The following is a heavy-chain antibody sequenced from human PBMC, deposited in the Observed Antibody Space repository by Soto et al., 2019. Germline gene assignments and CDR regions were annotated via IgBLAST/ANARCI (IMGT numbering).Heavy chain of an antibody. CDR1: GFTFSDYY. J-gene: IGHJ1*01. D-gene: IGHD3-22*01. CDR3: ARAPPYYDSSGYYSSFEDFQH. CDR2: ISSSGSTI. V-gene: IGHV3-11*01. Sequence: QVQLVESGGGLVKPGGSLRLSCAASGFTFSDYYMSWIRQAPGKGLEWVSYISSSGSTIYYADSVKGRFTISRDNAKNSLYLQMNSLRAEDTAVYYCARAPPYYDSSGYYSSFEDFQHWGQGTLVTVSS.